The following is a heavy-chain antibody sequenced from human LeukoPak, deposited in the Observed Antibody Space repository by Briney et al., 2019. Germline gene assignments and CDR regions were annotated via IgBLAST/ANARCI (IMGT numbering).Heavy chain of an antibody. D-gene: IGHD1-7*01. Sequence: ASVKVSCKASGYTFIGYYVHWVRQAPGQGLEWRGWINPNSGGTNYAQKFQGRVTMTRDTSISTAYMELRRLGSDDTAVYYCARGFAEEGTTTGAFDIWGHGTMVTVSS. CDR3: ARGFAEEGTTTGAFDI. V-gene: IGHV1-2*02. CDR2: INPNSGGT. J-gene: IGHJ3*02. CDR1: GYTFIGYY.